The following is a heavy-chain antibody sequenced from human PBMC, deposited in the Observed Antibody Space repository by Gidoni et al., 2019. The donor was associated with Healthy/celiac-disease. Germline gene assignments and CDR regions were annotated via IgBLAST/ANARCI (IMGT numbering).Heavy chain of an antibody. D-gene: IGHD3-22*01. CDR2: ISWNSGSI. CDR3: ATGGTMIVVAPWH. Sequence: EVQLVESGGGLVQPGRSLRLSCAASGFTFDDYAMHWVRQAPGKGLEWVSGISWNSGSIGYADSVKGRFTISRDNAKNSLYLQMNSLRAEDTALYYCATGGTMIVVAPWHWGQGTLVTVSS. V-gene: IGHV3-9*01. J-gene: IGHJ1*01. CDR1: GFTFDDYA.